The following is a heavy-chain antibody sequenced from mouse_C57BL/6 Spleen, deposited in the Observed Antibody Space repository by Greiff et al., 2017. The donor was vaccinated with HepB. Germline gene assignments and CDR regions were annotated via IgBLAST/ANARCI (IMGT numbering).Heavy chain of an antibody. J-gene: IGHJ3*01. CDR1: GYTFTDYY. V-gene: IGHV1-26*01. CDR2: INPNNGGT. D-gene: IGHD2-10*02. CDR3: ASAALYGNQFAY. Sequence: EVQLQQSGPELVKPGASVKISCKASGYTFTDYYMNWVKQSHGKSLEWIGDINPNNGGTSYNQKFKGKATLTVDKSSSTAYMELRSLTSEDSAVYYCASAALYGNQFAYWGQGTLVTVSA.